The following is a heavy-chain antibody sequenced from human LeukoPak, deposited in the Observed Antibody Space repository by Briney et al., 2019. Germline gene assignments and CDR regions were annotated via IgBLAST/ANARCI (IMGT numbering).Heavy chain of an antibody. V-gene: IGHV3-30*02. Sequence: PGGSLRLSCAASGFTFSSYGMNWVRQAPGKGLEWVAFTRYDEDNKYYADSVKGRFTISRDNSKNTLYLQMNSLRAEDTAVYYCAKDFYYDSSGYYYYFDYWGQGTLVTVSS. CDR3: AKDFYYDSSGYYYYFDY. CDR1: GFTFSSYG. J-gene: IGHJ4*02. CDR2: TRYDEDNK. D-gene: IGHD3-22*01.